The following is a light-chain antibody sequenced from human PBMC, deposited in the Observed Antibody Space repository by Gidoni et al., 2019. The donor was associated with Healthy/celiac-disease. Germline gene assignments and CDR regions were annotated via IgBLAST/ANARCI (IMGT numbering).Light chain of an antibody. J-gene: IGKJ2*01. CDR2: GAS. CDR3: QQYNNWPPVT. V-gene: IGKV3-15*01. Sequence: EIVLTQSPATLSVSPGERATLSCRASQSVSSNLAWYQQKPGQAPRLLIYGASTRATGIPARVSGSGSGTEFTITISSLQSEDFAVYYCQQYNNWPPVTFGQGTKLEIK. CDR1: QSVSSN.